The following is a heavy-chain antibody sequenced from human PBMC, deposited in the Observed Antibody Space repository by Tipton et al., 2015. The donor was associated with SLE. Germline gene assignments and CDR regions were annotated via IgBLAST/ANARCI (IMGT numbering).Heavy chain of an antibody. CDR2: INHSGST. J-gene: IGHJ3*02. CDR3: ARPMGRGSPPRLAFDI. V-gene: IGHV4-34*01. Sequence: TLSLTCAVYGGSFSGYYWSWIRQPPGKGLEWIGEINHSGSTNYNPSLKSRVTISVDTSKNQFSLKLSSVTAADTAVYYCARPMGRGSPPRLAFDIWGQGTMVTVSS. D-gene: IGHD1-26*01. CDR1: GGSFSGYY.